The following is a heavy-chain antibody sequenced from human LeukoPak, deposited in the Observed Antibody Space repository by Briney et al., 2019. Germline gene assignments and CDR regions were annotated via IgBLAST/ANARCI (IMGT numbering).Heavy chain of an antibody. Sequence: SETLSLTCTVSGGSISSYYWSWIRQPPGKGLEWIGYIYYSGSTNYNPSLKSRVTISVDTSKNQFSLKLSSVTAADTAVYYCARDRTRFSRGELSFFDPWGQGTLVTVSS. CDR1: GGSISSYY. J-gene: IGHJ5*02. D-gene: IGHD3-10*01. V-gene: IGHV4-59*13. CDR2: IYYSGST. CDR3: ARDRTRFSRGELSFFDP.